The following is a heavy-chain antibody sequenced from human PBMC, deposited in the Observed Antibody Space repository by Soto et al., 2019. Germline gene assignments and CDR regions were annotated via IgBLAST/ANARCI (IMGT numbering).Heavy chain of an antibody. Sequence: QVQLVESGGGVVQPGRSLRLSCAASGFTFSSYGMHWVRQAPGKGLEWVAVIWYDGSNKYYADSVKGRFTISRDNSKNTLYLQMNSLRAEDTAVYYCATLAAAGTGTDYWGQGTRVTVSS. CDR2: IWYDGSNK. CDR3: ATLAAAGTGTDY. J-gene: IGHJ4*02. D-gene: IGHD6-13*01. CDR1: GFTFSSYG. V-gene: IGHV3-33*01.